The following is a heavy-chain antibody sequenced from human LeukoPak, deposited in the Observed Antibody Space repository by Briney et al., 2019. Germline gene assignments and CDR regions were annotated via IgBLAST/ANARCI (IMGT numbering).Heavy chain of an antibody. CDR2: IVTNVGVG. D-gene: IGHD3-22*01. CDR3: ARNPHDYDSSGYV. CDR1: GGTFISYA. J-gene: IGHJ4*02. Sequence: SSVTVSFKSSGGTFISYAISWVRPAPGQGLEWMGRIVTNVGVGNYAQKFQGRVRITADRSTSKVYTELSSLRSEDTAMYYCARNPHDYDSSGYVWGQGTMVTVSS. V-gene: IGHV1-69*04.